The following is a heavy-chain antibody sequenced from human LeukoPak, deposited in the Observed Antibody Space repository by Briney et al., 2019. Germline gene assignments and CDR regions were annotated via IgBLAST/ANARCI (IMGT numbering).Heavy chain of an antibody. D-gene: IGHD6-19*01. J-gene: IGHJ4*02. V-gene: IGHV4-39*01. CDR3: ARVGGIAVAGTFILDY. CDR1: GDSFSSNDYF. CDR2: ISYGGST. Sequence: SETLSLTCSVSGDSFSSNDYFWAWIRQPPGKGLEWIGSISYGGSTYYNPSLKSRGTISVDTSRKQFSLKLSSVAAAADTAVYYCARVGGIAVAGTFILDYWGQGTLVTVSS.